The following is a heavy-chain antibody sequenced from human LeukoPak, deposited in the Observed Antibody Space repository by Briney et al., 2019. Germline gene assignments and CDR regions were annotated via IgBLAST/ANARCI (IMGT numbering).Heavy chain of an antibody. V-gene: IGHV3-23*01. CDR3: AKGSRTWIPSTRDAFDI. Sequence: PGGSLRLSCAASGFNFGSYSMTWVRQAPGKGLEWVSVISADSAATFYADSVKGRFTISRDNGRNTVFLQMSSLRAEDTAVYYCAKGSRTWIPSTRDAFDIWGQGTMVTVSS. CDR1: GFNFGSYS. D-gene: IGHD5-18*01. CDR2: ISADSAAT. J-gene: IGHJ3*02.